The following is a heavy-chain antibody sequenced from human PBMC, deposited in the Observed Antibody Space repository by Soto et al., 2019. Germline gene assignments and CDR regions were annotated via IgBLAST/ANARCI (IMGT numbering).Heavy chain of an antibody. CDR1: GFTFSSYA. CDR2: ISYDGSNK. J-gene: IGHJ3*02. Sequence: LRLSCAASGFTFSSYAMHWVRQAPGKGLEWVAVISYDGSNKYYADSVKGRFTISRDNSKNTLYLQMNSLRAEDTAVYYCASAAGPTATDAFDIWGQGTMVTVSS. D-gene: IGHD5-18*01. CDR3: ASAAGPTATDAFDI. V-gene: IGHV3-30-3*01.